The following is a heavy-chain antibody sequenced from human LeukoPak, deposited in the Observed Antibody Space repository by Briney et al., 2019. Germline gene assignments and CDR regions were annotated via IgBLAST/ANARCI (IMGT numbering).Heavy chain of an antibody. CDR2: ISVRSSHI. D-gene: IGHD3-22*01. CDR3: ARSYDSSGYYPGALGD. Sequence: PGGSLRLSCAASGFSFSDYYMSWIRQAPGKGLEWVASISVRSSHIFYVDSVKGRFTISRDNAKNSLYLQMNSLRAEETAVYYCARSYDSSGYYPGALGDWGQGTLVTVSS. CDR1: GFSFSDYY. J-gene: IGHJ4*02. V-gene: IGHV3-11*06.